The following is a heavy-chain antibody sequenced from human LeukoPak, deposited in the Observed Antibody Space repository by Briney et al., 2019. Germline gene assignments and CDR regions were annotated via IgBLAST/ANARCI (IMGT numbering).Heavy chain of an antibody. CDR3: ARDGSNGAAAGGFDY. V-gene: IGHV4-34*01. CDR1: GGSFSGYY. CDR2: YYYSGST. J-gene: IGHJ4*02. D-gene: IGHD6-13*01. Sequence: PSETLSLTCAVYGGSFSGYYWSWIRQPPGKGLEWIGTYYYSGSTYYNPSLKTRVTISLDTSKNQFSLKLSSVTAADTAVYYCARDGSNGAAAGGFDYWGQGTLVTVSS.